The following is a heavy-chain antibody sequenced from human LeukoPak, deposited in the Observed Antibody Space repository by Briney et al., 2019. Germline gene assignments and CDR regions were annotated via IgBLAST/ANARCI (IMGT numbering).Heavy chain of an antibody. CDR1: GFTFSNYW. D-gene: IGHD3-22*01. CDR3: ARVRYDESSGYRNSDY. J-gene: IGHJ4*02. V-gene: IGHV3-74*01. Sequence: GGSLRLSCAASGFTFSNYWMHWVRQVPGTGLVWVSHINSDGTSIRYADSVKGRFAISRDNAKNTLYLQMNSLRAEDTAVYYCARVRYDESSGYRNSDYWGQGTLVSVSS. CDR2: INSDGTSI.